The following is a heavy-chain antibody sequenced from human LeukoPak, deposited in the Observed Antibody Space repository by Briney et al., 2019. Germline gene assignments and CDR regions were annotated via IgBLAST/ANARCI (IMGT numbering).Heavy chain of an antibody. CDR2: ISSSSSTI. CDR3: ARTYSSGWLLDY. J-gene: IGHJ4*02. CDR1: GFTFSSYS. D-gene: IGHD6-19*01. Sequence: GGSLRLSCATSGFTFSSYSMNWVRQAPGKGLEWVSYISSSSSTIYYADSVEGRFTISRDHAKNSLYLQMNSLRDEDTAVYYCARTYSSGWLLDYWGQGTLVTVSS. V-gene: IGHV3-48*02.